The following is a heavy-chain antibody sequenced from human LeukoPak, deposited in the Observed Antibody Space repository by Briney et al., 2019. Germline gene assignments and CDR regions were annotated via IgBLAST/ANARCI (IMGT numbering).Heavy chain of an antibody. J-gene: IGHJ4*02. CDR1: GYTFINYG. CDR3: ARGFPPRRNYDSSGYYSYSFDY. Sequence: ASVKVSCKASGYTFINYGITWVRQAPGQGLEWMGWISAYNGHTKFAQKVQGRVTMTTDTSTSTAYMELRSLRSDDTAVYYCARGFPPRRNYDSSGYYSYSFDYWGQGTLVTVSS. CDR2: ISAYNGHT. V-gene: IGHV1-18*01. D-gene: IGHD3-22*01.